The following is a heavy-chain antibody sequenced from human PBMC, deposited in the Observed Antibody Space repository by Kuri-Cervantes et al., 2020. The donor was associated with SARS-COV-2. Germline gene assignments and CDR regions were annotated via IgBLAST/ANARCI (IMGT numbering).Heavy chain of an antibody. J-gene: IGHJ6*03. Sequence: LTCAASGFTFSSYAMHWVRQAPGKGLEWVAVISYDGSNKYYADSVKGRFTISRDNSKNTLYLQMNSLRSDDTAVYYCAKDYYDSSGSNYYYYYMDVWGKGTTVTVSS. CDR3: AKDYYDSSGSNYYYYYMDV. V-gene: IGHV3-30-3*01. D-gene: IGHD3-22*01. CDR2: ISYDGSNK. CDR1: GFTFSSYA.